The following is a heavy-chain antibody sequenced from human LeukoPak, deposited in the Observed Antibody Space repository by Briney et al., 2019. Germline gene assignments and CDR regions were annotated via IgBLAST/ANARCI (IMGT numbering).Heavy chain of an antibody. CDR2: INPNSGGT. Sequence: ASVKVSRKASGYTFTGYYMHWVRQAPGQGLEWMGWINPNSGGTNYAQKFQGRVTMTRDTSISTAYMELSRLRSDDTAVYYCARGLVSIAAAGTCDYWGQGTLVTVSS. D-gene: IGHD6-13*01. V-gene: IGHV1-2*02. CDR1: GYTFTGYY. J-gene: IGHJ4*02. CDR3: ARGLVSIAAAGTCDY.